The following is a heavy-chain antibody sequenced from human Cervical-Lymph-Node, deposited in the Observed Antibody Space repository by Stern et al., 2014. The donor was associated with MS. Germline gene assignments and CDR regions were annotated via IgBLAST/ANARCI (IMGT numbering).Heavy chain of an antibody. Sequence: VKLVESGAEVKKPGSSVRVSCKASGGTFRSSAISWVRQAPGQGLGWMGGIIPMFGTANYAQKFQGRVTITADDYTTTAYMEVSSLRSEDTAVYYCASSVGELTPEAVWGQGTTVTVFS. CDR2: IIPMFGTA. CDR1: GGTFRSSA. J-gene: IGHJ6*02. CDR3: ASSVGELTPEAV. V-gene: IGHV1-69*01. D-gene: IGHD3-10*01.